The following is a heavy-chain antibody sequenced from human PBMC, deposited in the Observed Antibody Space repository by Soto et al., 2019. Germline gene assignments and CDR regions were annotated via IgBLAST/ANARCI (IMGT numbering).Heavy chain of an antibody. CDR1: GGSLSSGAYY. V-gene: IGHV4-31*03. CDR2: IYYNGNT. Sequence: QVQLQESGPGLVKPSQTLSLTCTVSGGSLSSGAYYWSWIRQHPGKGLEWIGYIYYNGNTYYNPSLKSRVTISIDTSKDQFSLKLSSVTAADTAVYYCARDPNGYCSGDNCQPYWGQGTLVTVSS. CDR3: ARDPNGYCSGDNCQPY. J-gene: IGHJ4*02. D-gene: IGHD2-15*01.